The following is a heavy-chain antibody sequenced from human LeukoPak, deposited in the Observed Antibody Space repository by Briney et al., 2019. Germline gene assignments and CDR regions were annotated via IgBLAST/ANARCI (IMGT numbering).Heavy chain of an antibody. V-gene: IGHV3-21*01. Sequence: KAGGSLRLSCAASGFTFSDYSMNWVRQAPGRGLEWVSTIGSSSSYIYYADSVKGRFTISRDNAKNSLYLQMNSLRAEDTAVYYCARDLEFDYWGQGTLVTVSS. CDR1: GFTFSDYS. CDR3: ARDLEFDY. CDR2: IGSSSSYI. J-gene: IGHJ4*02. D-gene: IGHD3-3*01.